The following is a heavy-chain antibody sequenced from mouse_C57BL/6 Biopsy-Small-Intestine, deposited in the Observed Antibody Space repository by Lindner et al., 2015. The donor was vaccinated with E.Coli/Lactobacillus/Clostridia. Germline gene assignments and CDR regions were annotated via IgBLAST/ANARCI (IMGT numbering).Heavy chain of an antibody. CDR2: INPSTGGA. CDR3: ARREVYYFDY. J-gene: IGHJ2*01. V-gene: IGHV1-42*01. CDR1: GYSFTGYY. Sequence: VQLQESGPELVKSGASVKISCKASGYSFTGYYMNWMKQSPEKSLEWIGEINPSTGGAAYNQKFRAKATLTVDKSSSTAYMQFKSLTSEDSAVYYCARREVYYFDYWGQGTTLTVSS.